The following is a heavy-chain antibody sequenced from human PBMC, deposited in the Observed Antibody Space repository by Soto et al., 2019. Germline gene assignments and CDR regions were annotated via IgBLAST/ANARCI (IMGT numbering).Heavy chain of an antibody. D-gene: IGHD2-21*01. CDR2: INSDGSST. V-gene: IGHV3-74*01. CDR3: CGRYYYIMDV. Sequence: EVQLVESGGGLVQPGRSLRLSCAASGFTFSSYWMHWVRQAPGKGLVWVSRINSDGSSTSYADSVKGRFTISRDNAKNTVYLQMNSLRDEDTAMYYCCGRYYYIMDVWGRGTTVTVSS. CDR1: GFTFSSYW. J-gene: IGHJ6*03.